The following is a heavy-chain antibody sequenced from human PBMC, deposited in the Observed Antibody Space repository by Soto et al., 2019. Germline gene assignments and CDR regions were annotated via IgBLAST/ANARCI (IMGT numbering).Heavy chain of an antibody. CDR2: IYYSGGT. V-gene: IGHV4-59*01. Sequence: SETLSLTCTVSGGSISSYYWSWIRQPPGKGLEWIGYIYYSGGTNYNPSLKSRVTISVDTSKNQFSLKLSSVTAADTAVYYCARDSLDLITMVRGVTGAFDIWGQGTMVTVSS. CDR1: GGSISSYY. D-gene: IGHD3-10*01. J-gene: IGHJ3*02. CDR3: ARDSLDLITMVRGVTGAFDI.